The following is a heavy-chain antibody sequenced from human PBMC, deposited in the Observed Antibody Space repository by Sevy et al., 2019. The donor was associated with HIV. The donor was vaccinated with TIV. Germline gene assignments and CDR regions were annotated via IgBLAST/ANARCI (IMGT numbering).Heavy chain of an antibody. V-gene: IGHV4-4*07. CDR3: ASGLSPPSYYYYGMDV. CDR1: GGSISSYY. J-gene: IGHJ6*02. CDR2: IYTSGST. Sequence: SETLSLTCTVSGGSISSYYWSWIRQPAGKGLEWIGRIYTSGSTNYNPSLKSRVTMSVDTSKNQFSLKLSSVTAADTAVYYCASGLSPPSYYYYGMDVLGQGTTVTVSS.